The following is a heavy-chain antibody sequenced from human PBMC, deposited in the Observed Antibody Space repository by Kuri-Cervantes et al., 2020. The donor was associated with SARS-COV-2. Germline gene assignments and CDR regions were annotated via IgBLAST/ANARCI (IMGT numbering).Heavy chain of an antibody. CDR2: IYHSGST. CDR1: GGSISSSSYY. V-gene: IGHV4-39*07. D-gene: IGHD6-13*01. J-gene: IGHJ3*02. Sequence: SETLSLTCTVSGGSISSSSYYWGWIRQPPGKGLEWIGSIYHSGSTYYNPSLKSRVTISVDTSKNQFSLKLSSVTAADTAVYYCARAGDDSNWYYAFDIWGQGTMVTVSS. CDR3: ARAGDDSNWYYAFDI.